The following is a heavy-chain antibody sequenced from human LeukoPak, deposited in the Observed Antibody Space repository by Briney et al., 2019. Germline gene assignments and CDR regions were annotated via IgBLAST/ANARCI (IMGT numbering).Heavy chain of an antibody. V-gene: IGHV3-74*01. CDR2: INSDGSST. CDR1: GFTFGSYW. J-gene: IGHJ4*02. Sequence: GGSLRLSCAASGFTFGSYWMHWVRQAPGKGLVWVSRINSDGSSTTYADSVKGRFTISRDNAKNTLYLQMNSLRAEDTAVYYCAREVDDSSGYYVDYWGQGTLVTVSS. CDR3: AREVDDSSGYYVDY. D-gene: IGHD3-22*01.